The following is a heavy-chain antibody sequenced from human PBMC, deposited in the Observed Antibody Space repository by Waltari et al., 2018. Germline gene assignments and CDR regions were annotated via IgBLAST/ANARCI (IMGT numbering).Heavy chain of an antibody. CDR1: GFTFKTYG. CDR2: IWYDGSSQ. CDR3: AREAPFGVVSSFDY. J-gene: IGHJ4*02. Sequence: VQLVESGGGVVQPGRSLRLSCAASGFTFKTYGMHWVRPAPGKGLEWVGVIWYDGSSQNYGDSVKGRFTISRDNSKSTLYLQMNSLRGEDTAVYYCAREAPFGVVSSFDYWGQGILATVSS. D-gene: IGHD3-3*01. V-gene: IGHV3-33*01.